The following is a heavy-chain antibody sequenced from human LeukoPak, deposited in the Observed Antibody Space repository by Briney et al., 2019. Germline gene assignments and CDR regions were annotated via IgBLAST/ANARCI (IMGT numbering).Heavy chain of an antibody. Sequence: GGSLRLSCAASTFTFSTYNMNWVRQAPGKGLEWVSSITSSSTYTFYADSVRGRFTISRDNAKNSLYLQMNSLRAEDTAVYYCAKSSRTPNYWGQGTLVTVSS. D-gene: IGHD1-14*01. V-gene: IGHV3-21*01. CDR3: AKSSRTPNY. CDR1: TFTFSTYN. J-gene: IGHJ4*02. CDR2: ITSSSTYT.